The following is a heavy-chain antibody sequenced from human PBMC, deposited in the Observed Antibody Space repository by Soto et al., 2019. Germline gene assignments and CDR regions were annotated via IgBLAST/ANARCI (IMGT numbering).Heavy chain of an antibody. J-gene: IGHJ6*02. CDR1: GGTFSTYV. CDR2: IIPVFATT. V-gene: IGHV1-69*12. Sequence: QVQLVQSGAEVKKPGSSVKVSCKASGGTFSTYVISWVRQAPGQGLEWMGGIIPVFATTNYAQKFQGRVTIAADESTRPGYMELNSLRSEDTAVYYCARGRIAGAATDFSYYGMGVWGQGTSVTVSS. CDR3: ARGRIAGAATDFSYYGMGV. D-gene: IGHD1-26*01.